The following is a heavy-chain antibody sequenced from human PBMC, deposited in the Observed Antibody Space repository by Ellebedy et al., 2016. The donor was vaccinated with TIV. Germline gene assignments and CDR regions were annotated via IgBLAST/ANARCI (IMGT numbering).Heavy chain of an antibody. J-gene: IGHJ4*02. Sequence: GGSLRLXXAASGFTFSTYAMSCVRQAPGKGLEWVSTISGSGGSTYYADSVKGRFTISRDNSKNTLYLQMNSLRAEDTAVYYCAKDTGTTVVTQNYFDYWGQGTLVTVSS. D-gene: IGHD4-23*01. CDR2: ISGSGGST. CDR1: GFTFSTYA. V-gene: IGHV3-23*01. CDR3: AKDTGTTVVTQNYFDY.